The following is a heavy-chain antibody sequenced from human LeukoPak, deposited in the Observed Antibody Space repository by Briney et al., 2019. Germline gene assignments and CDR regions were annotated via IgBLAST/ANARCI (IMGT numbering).Heavy chain of an antibody. J-gene: IGHJ4*02. CDR3: ATDRPGQRYSDTTY. D-gene: IGHD6-25*01. V-gene: IGHV1-24*01. Sequence: GASVKVSCKVSGYTLTELSMHWVRQAPGKGLEWMGGFDPEDGETIYAQKFQGRVTMTEDTSTDTAYMELSSLRSEDTAVYYCATDRPGQRYSDTTYWGQGTLVTVSS. CDR1: GYTLTELS. CDR2: FDPEDGET.